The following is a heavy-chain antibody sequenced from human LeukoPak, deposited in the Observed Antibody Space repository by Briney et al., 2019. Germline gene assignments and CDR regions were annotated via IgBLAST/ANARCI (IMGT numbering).Heavy chain of an antibody. CDR1: GGTFSSYA. CDR2: IIPILGIA. CDR3: ARDREGFIAVAGTSY. Sequence: GSSVKVSCKASGGTFSSYAISWVRQAPGQGLEWMGRIIPILGIANYAQKFQGRVTITADKSTSTAYMELSSLRSEDTAVYYCARDREGFIAVAGTSYWGQGTLVTVSS. V-gene: IGHV1-69*04. J-gene: IGHJ4*02. D-gene: IGHD6-19*01.